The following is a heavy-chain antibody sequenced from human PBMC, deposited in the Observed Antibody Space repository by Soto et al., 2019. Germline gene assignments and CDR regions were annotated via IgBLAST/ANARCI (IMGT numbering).Heavy chain of an antibody. CDR3: AHRRPYRDSTEYFSDY. Sequence: QITLKESGPTLVKPTQTLTLTCTFSGFSLSTSGLDVGWIRQPPGKALEWLALIYWAVDKRSKPSLNSRLTITKGNSRNQVVLTMTNMDPLDTAKYYCAHRRPYRDSTEYFSDYWGQGTLVTVSS. J-gene: IGHJ4*02. V-gene: IGHV2-5*02. CDR1: GFSLSTSGLD. CDR2: IYWAVDK. D-gene: IGHD3-16*02.